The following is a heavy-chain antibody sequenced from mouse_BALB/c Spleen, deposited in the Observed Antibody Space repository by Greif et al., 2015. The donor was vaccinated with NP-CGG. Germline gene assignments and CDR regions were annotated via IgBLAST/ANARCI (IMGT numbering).Heavy chain of an antibody. CDR2: INPTNGGT. D-gene: IGHD6-1*01. CDR1: GYTFTSYY. J-gene: IGHJ4*01. Sequence: VQLQQSGAALVKPGASVKLSCKASGYTFTSYYMYWVKQRPGQGLEWIGGINPTNGGTNFNEKFKSKATLTVDKSSSTAYMQLSSLTSEDSAVYYCTRSTYNAMDYWGQGTSVTVSS. V-gene: IGHV1S81*02. CDR3: TRSTYNAMDY.